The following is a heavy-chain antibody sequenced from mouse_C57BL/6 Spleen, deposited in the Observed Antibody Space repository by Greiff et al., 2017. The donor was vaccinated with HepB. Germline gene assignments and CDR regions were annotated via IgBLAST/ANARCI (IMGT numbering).Heavy chain of an antibody. CDR2: INPNNGGT. Sequence: EVQLQQSGPELVKPGASVKISCKASGYTFTDYYMNWVKQSHGKSLEWIGDINPNNGGTSYNQKFKGKATLTVDKSSSTAYMELRSLTSEDSAVYYCARTTTADYWGRGTSVTVSS. CDR3: ARTTTADY. D-gene: IGHD1-2*01. CDR1: GYTFTDYY. J-gene: IGHJ4*01. V-gene: IGHV1-26*01.